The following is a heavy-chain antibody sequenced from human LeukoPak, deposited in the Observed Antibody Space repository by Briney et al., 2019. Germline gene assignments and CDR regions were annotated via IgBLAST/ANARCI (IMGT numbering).Heavy chain of an antibody. CDR3: AKDLGG. J-gene: IGHJ4*02. Sequence: GGSLRLSCTASGFTFSSYGMHWVRQAPGKGLEWVAVISYDGSNKYYADSVKGRFTISRDNSKSTLYLQMNSLRAEDTAVYYCAKDLGGWGQGTLVTVSS. CDR2: ISYDGSNK. CDR1: GFTFSSYG. V-gene: IGHV3-30*18. D-gene: IGHD3-16*01.